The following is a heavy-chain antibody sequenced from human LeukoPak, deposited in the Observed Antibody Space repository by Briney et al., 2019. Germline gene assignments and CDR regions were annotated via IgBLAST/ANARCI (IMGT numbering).Heavy chain of an antibody. J-gene: IGHJ4*02. D-gene: IGHD1-26*01. V-gene: IGHV3-48*03. Sequence: GGSLRLSCAASGFTFSSYEMNWVRQAPGKVLEWVSYISSSGSTIYYADSVKGRFTISRDNAKNSLYLQMNSLRAEDTAVYYCARRRYSGSSQHFDHWGQGTLVTVSS. CDR2: ISSSGSTI. CDR1: GFTFSSYE. CDR3: ARRRYSGSSQHFDH.